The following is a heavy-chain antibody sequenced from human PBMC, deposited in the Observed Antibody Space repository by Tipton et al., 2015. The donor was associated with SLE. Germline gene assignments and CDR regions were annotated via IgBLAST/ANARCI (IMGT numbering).Heavy chain of an antibody. D-gene: IGHD1-1*01. J-gene: IGHJ4*02. V-gene: IGHV4-61*09. Sequence: TLSLTCTVSGGSVGSGSFYWSWIRQPAGKGLEYIGHIYTSGSTDYNPSLESRVTISTDTSKNHFSLKLSSVTAADTAVYYCARANQLEHGFDYWGQGTLVTVSS. CDR2: IYTSGST. CDR3: ARANQLEHGFDY. CDR1: GGSVGSGSFY.